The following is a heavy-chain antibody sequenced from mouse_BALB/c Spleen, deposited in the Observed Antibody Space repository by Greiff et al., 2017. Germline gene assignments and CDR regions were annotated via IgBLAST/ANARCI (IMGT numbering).Heavy chain of an antibody. CDR1: GFTFSSYT. D-gene: IGHD4-1*01. CDR3: TRDGTIFFDY. V-gene: IGHV5-6-4*01. Sequence: EVKLMESGGGLVKPGGSLKLSCAASGFTFSSYTMSWVRQTPEKRLEWVATISSGGSYTYYPDSVKGRFTISRDNAKNTLYLQMSSLKSEDTAMYYCTRDGTIFFDYWGQGTTLTVSS. CDR2: ISSGGSYT. J-gene: IGHJ2*01.